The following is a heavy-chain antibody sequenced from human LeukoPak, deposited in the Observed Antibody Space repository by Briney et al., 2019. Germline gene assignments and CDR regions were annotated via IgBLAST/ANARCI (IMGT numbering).Heavy chain of an antibody. V-gene: IGHV4-39*01. J-gene: IGHJ4*02. Sequence: PSETLSLTCTVSGGSISSSSYYWGWIRQPPGKGLEWIGSIYYSGSTYYNPSLKRRVTISVDTSKNQFSLKLSSMTAADTAVYYCARHGSYRDYWGQGTLVTVSS. D-gene: IGHD2-2*03. CDR1: GGSISSSSYY. CDR3: ARHGSYRDY. CDR2: IYYSGST.